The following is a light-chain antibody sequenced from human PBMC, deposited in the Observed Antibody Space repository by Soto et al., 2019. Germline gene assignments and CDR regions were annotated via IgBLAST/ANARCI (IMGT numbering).Light chain of an antibody. CDR2: EVS. CDR3: CSYAGSSSL. CDR1: SSDVGSYNL. Sequence: QSVLTQPASVSGSPGQSITISCTGTSSDVGSYNLVSWYQQHPGKAPKLMIYEVSKRPSGVSNRFSGSKSGNTASLTISGLQAEEEADYYCCSYAGSSSLFGTGTKVTDL. J-gene: IGLJ1*01. V-gene: IGLV2-23*02.